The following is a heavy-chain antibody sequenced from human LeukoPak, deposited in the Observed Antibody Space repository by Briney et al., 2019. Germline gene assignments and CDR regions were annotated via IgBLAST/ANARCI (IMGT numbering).Heavy chain of an antibody. V-gene: IGHV3-43D*03. Sequence: GGSLRLSCAASGFTFDDYAMHWVRHAPGKGLEWVSLISWDGGSTYYADSVKGRFTISRDNSKNSLYLQMNSLRAEDTALYYCAKDYRYCSGGSCYSDPTYYYYMDVWGKGTTVTVSS. CDR3: AKDYRYCSGGSCYSDPTYYYYMDV. CDR1: GFTFDDYA. CDR2: ISWDGGST. D-gene: IGHD2-15*01. J-gene: IGHJ6*03.